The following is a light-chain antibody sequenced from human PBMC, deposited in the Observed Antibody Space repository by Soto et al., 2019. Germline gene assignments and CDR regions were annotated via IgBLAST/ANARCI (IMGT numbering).Light chain of an antibody. J-gene: IGKJ1*01. CDR2: GAS. CDR1: QSVSSD. Sequence: LVMTQSPATVCVSTGERATLSCRASQSVSSDLAWYHQKPGQAPRLLIYGASTRATGIPARFSGSGSGTELTITINSLQSEDFEVYYCQQYNNWPRTFGQGTKVDIK. V-gene: IGKV3-15*01. CDR3: QQYNNWPRT.